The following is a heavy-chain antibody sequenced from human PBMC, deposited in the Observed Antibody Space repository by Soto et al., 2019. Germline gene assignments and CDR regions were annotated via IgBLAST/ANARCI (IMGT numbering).Heavy chain of an antibody. CDR3: ARVLTGYYYYGMDV. CDR1: GGSVSSGSYY. D-gene: IGHD3-16*01. CDR2: VYYSGST. Sequence: SETLSLTCTVSGGSVSSGSYYWSWIRQHPGKGLEWIGYVYYSGSTYYNPSLESRVFISVDTSKNQFSLKLTSVTAADTAVYYCARVLTGYYYYGMDVWGQGTTVTVSS. V-gene: IGHV4-31*03. J-gene: IGHJ6*02.